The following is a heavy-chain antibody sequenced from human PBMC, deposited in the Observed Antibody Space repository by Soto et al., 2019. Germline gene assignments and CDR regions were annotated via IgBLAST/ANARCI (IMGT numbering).Heavy chain of an antibody. CDR2: ISYDGSNK. J-gene: IGHJ5*02. V-gene: IGHV3-30-3*01. CDR3: SRDLSSGYHEA. CDR1: GFTFSSYA. D-gene: IGHD3-22*01. Sequence: QVQLVESGGGVVQPGRSLRLSCAASGFTFSSYAMHWVRQAPGKGLEWVAVISYDGSNKYYADSVKGRFTISRDNSKNTLYLQMNSLRAEDTAVYYCSRDLSSGYHEAWGQGTLVTVSS.